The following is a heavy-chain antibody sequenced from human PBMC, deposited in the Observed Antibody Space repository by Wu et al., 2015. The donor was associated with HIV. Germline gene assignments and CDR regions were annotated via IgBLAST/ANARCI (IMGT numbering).Heavy chain of an antibody. V-gene: IGHV1-2*02. D-gene: IGHD6-19*01. CDR3: ARAEYNNGWKGFDY. CDR2: INPNSGGT. CDR1: GYIFTDYY. Sequence: QVQLVQSGAEVMKPGASVKVSCKASGYIFTDYYMSWVRQAPGQGLEWMGWINPNSGGTNYAQKFQGRVTMTRDTSISTAYMDLSRLRSDDTAVYFCARAEYNNGWKGFDYWGQGTLVTVSS. J-gene: IGHJ4*02.